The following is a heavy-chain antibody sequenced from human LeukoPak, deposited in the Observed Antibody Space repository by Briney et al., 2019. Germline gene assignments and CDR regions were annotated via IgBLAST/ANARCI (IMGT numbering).Heavy chain of an antibody. CDR2: IYSGGST. Sequence: GGSLRLSCAASGFTVSSNYMSWVRQAPGKGLEWVSVIYSGGSTYYADSVKGRFTISRDNSKNTLYLQMNSLRAEDTAVYYCARDLSITMVRGVILDYWGQGTLVTVSS. CDR3: ARDLSITMVRGVILDY. D-gene: IGHD3-10*01. CDR1: GFTVSSNY. J-gene: IGHJ4*02. V-gene: IGHV3-66*01.